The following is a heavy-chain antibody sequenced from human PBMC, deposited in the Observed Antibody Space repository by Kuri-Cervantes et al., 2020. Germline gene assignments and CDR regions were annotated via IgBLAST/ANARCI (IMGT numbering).Heavy chain of an antibody. V-gene: IGHV3-11*01. CDR3: ARDSRHARDY. CDR2: ISSSGSTI. Sequence: GGSLRLSCAASGFTFSYYYMSGVRQAPGKGLEWVSYISSSGSTIYYADAEKGRFTISRDNAKNSLYQQMDSRRVEDTALYYCARDSRHARDYWGQGTLVTVSS. J-gene: IGHJ4*02. CDR1: GFTFSYYY. D-gene: IGHD6-6*01.